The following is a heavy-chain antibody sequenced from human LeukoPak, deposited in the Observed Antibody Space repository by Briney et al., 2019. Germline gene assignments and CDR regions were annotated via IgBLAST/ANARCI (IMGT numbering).Heavy chain of an antibody. CDR3: ARDRYYDSSGYSYYFDY. CDR2: IYYSGST. Sequence: KPSGTLSLTCTVSGGSISSYYWSWIRQSPGKGLEWIGYIYYSGSTNYNPSLKSRVTMSVDTSKNQFSLKLSSVTAADTAMYYCARDRYYDSSGYSYYFDYWGQGTLVTVSS. D-gene: IGHD3-22*01. J-gene: IGHJ4*02. V-gene: IGHV4-59*01. CDR1: GGSISSYY.